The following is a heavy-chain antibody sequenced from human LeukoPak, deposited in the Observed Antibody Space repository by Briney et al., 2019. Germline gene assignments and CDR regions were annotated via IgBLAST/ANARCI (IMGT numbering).Heavy chain of an antibody. CDR2: IYYSGST. CDR3: ASWQYSSSSAY. Sequence: SETLSLTCAVYGGSFSGYYWSWIRQPTGKGLEWIGSIYYSGSTYYNPSLKSRVSISVDKSNNQFSLKLSSVTAADTAVYFCASWQYSSSSAYWGQGTLVTVSS. V-gene: IGHV4-34*01. CDR1: GGSFSGYY. J-gene: IGHJ4*02. D-gene: IGHD6-13*01.